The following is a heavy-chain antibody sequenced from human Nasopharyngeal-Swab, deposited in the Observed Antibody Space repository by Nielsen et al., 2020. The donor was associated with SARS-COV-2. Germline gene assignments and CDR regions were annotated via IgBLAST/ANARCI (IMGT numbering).Heavy chain of an antibody. Sequence: GGSLRLSCAASGFTFSSFGMHRVRQAPGKGLEWVAFIAHDASNEYYGDSVKGRFSISRDSSKNTLYLQMDSLRGEDTAVYYCARDAPAHYGAFYWGRGTPVTVSS. CDR1: GFTFSSFG. V-gene: IGHV3-30*02. J-gene: IGHJ4*02. CDR2: IAHDASNE. D-gene: IGHD4-17*01. CDR3: ARDAPAHYGAFY.